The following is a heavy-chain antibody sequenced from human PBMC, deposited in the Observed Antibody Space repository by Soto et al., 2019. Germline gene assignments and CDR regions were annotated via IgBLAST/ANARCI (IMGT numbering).Heavy chain of an antibody. CDR3: ARETGADWYFDL. V-gene: IGHV3-48*02. CDR1: GFTFSSSS. D-gene: IGHD1-1*01. J-gene: IGHJ2*01. Sequence: EVQLVESGGGLLQPGGSLRLSCAASGFTFSSSSMNWVRQAPGKGLEWVSHISSSSNTMYYADSVKGRFTISRDNAKNSLFPQMSSLRDEDTAVYFCARETGADWYFDLWGRGTLVTVSS. CDR2: ISSSSNTM.